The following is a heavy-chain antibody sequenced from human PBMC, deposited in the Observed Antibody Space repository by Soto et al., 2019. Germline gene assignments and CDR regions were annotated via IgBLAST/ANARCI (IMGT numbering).Heavy chain of an antibody. D-gene: IGHD3-16*01. CDR1: GYTFTSYD. CDR2: MNPNSGNT. CDR3: ARVAYVGRSIDY. V-gene: IGHV1-8*01. Sequence: ASVKVSCKASGYTFTSYDINWVRQATGQGLEWMGWMNPNSGNTGYAQKFQGRVTMTRNTTISAAYMELSSLRSEDTAVYYCARVAYVGRSIDYWGQGTPVTVSS. J-gene: IGHJ4*02.